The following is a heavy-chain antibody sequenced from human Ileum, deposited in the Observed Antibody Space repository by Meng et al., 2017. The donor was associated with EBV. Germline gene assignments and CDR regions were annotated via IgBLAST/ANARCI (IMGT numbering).Heavy chain of an antibody. CDR3: ARDRQCGY. V-gene: IGHV1-18*01. Sequence: HVQLVQSGTEVKKPGASLKVSCKASGYTFTNYGITRVRQAPGQGLEWMGWISAYNGNTNSAQKLQASVTMTTDTSTSTAYMELRSLSSAATAVYYCARDRQCGYWGQGTLVTASS. CDR1: GYTFTNYG. J-gene: IGHJ4*02. D-gene: IGHD6-19*01. CDR2: ISAYNGNT.